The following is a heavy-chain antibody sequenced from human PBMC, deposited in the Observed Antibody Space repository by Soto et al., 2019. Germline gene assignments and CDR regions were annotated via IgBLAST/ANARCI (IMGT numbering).Heavy chain of an antibody. Sequence: ASVKVSCKASGGTFSSYGISWVRQAPGQGLEWMGGIIPIFGTANYAQKFQGRVTITADESTSTAYMELSSLRSEDTAVYYCASHSGSYYVPLDYWGQGTLVTVSS. CDR3: ASHSGSYYVPLDY. CDR2: IIPIFGTA. D-gene: IGHD1-26*01. CDR1: GGTFSSYG. J-gene: IGHJ4*02. V-gene: IGHV1-69*13.